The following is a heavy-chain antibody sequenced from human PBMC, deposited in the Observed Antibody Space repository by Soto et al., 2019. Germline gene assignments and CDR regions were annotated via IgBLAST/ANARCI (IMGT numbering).Heavy chain of an antibody. Sequence: GGSLRLSCAAAGFTFDDYAMNWVRQAPGKGLEWVSGISWNSGSIGYADSVKGRFTISRDNAKNSLYLQMNSLRAEDTALYYCAKDRTLAARGMDVWGQGTTVTVSS. V-gene: IGHV3-9*01. J-gene: IGHJ6*02. CDR1: GFTFDDYA. CDR2: ISWNSGSI. CDR3: AKDRTLAARGMDV. D-gene: IGHD6-6*01.